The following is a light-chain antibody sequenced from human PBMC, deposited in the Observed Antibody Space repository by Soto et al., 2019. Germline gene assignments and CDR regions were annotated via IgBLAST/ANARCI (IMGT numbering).Light chain of an antibody. CDR3: SSYTSSSTYV. V-gene: IGLV2-14*03. J-gene: IGLJ1*01. Sequence: QSVLTQPASVSGSPGQSIAISCTGTSSDVGGYNYVSWYQHHPGKAPTVMIYDVNNRPSGVSDRFSGSKSGNTASLTISGLQADDEADYYCSSYTSSSTYVFGTGTKVTVL. CDR1: SSDVGGYNY. CDR2: DVN.